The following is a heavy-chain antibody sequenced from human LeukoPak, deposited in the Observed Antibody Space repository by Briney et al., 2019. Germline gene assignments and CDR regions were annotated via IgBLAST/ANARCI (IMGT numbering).Heavy chain of an antibody. D-gene: IGHD3-22*01. CDR3: AKSRNQMVRDSSGYYYLPYSPYMGV. J-gene: IGHJ6*03. CDR2: ISSNGGST. Sequence: GGSLRLSCAASGFTFSSYAMHWVRQAPGKGLEYVSAISSNGGSTYYANSVKGRFTISRDNSKNTLYLQMNSLRAEDTAVYYCAKSRNQMVRDSSGYYYLPYSPYMGVWGKGTTVTVSS. CDR1: GFTFSSYA. V-gene: IGHV3-64*01.